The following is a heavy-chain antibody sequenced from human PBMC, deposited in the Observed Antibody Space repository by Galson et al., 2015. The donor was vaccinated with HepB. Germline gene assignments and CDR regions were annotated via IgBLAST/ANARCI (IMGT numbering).Heavy chain of an antibody. CDR2: INLSGGA. Sequence: ETLSLTCGVYGGSLTGHYWSWIRQFPGKGLEWIGEINLSGGANYSPSLKSRVAMFVDTSKNQFSLTLTSVTTADTAIYYCARVLQPYYDFWSRSGSRYFDYWGQGTLVTVSS. CDR3: ARVLQPYYDFWSRSGSRYFDY. D-gene: IGHD3-3*01. CDR1: GGSLTGHY. V-gene: IGHV4-34*01. J-gene: IGHJ4*02.